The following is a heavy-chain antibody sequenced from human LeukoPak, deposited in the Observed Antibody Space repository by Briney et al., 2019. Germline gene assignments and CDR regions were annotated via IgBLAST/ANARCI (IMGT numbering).Heavy chain of an antibody. D-gene: IGHD6-13*01. V-gene: IGHV4-38-2*02. J-gene: IGHJ4*02. CDR3: VRYIAAAGFDY. Sequence: SETLSLTCTVSGYSISSGYYWGWIRQPPGKGLEWIGNIYHSGSTYYNPSLKSRVTISVDTSKNQFSLKLSSVTAADTAVYYCVRYIAAAGFDYWGQGTLVTVSS. CDR2: IYHSGST. CDR1: GYSISSGYY.